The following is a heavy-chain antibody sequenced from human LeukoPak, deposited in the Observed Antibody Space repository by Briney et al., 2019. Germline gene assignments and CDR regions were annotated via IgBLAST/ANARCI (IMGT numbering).Heavy chain of an antibody. V-gene: IGHV1-18*01. D-gene: IGHD3-10*01. CDR3: VRDGYGSGRGYFDY. Sequence: ASVKVSCKASGYIFANYGISWVRQAPGQGLEWMGWISAHDGNTKNAQKFQGRVTMTTDTSTSTPYMEVTSLRSDDTAFYYCVRDGYGSGRGYFDYWGQGTLVAVSS. CDR2: ISAHDGNT. J-gene: IGHJ4*02. CDR1: GYIFANYG.